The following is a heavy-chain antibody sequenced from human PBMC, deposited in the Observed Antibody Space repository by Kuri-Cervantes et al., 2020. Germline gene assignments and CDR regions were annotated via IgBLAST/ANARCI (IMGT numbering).Heavy chain of an antibody. CDR3: ARDWRYCSSTSCYAVRPGSFDY. D-gene: IGHD2-2*01. CDR1: GFIFSDYY. V-gene: IGHV3-11*04. CDR2: ISTSGTTI. Sequence: GGSLRLSCAASGFIFSDYYMSWVRQVPGKGLEWVSYISTSGTTIYYADSVKGRFTISRDNSKNTLYLQMNSLRAEDTAVYYCARDWRYCSSTSCYAVRPGSFDYWGQGTLVTVSS. J-gene: IGHJ4*02.